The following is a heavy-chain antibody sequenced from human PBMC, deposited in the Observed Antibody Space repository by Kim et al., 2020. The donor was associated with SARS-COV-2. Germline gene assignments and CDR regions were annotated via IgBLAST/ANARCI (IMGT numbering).Heavy chain of an antibody. Sequence: QKFQGRVTRTRDTSISTAYMELSRLRSDDTAVYYCARASSGSYYPPHFDYWGQGTLVTVSS. V-gene: IGHV1-2*02. J-gene: IGHJ4*02. D-gene: IGHD1-26*01. CDR3: ARASSGSYYPPHFDY.